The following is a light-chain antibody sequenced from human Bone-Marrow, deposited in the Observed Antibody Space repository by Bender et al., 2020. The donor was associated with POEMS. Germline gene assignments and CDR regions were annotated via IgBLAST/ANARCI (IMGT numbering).Light chain of an antibody. CDR3: QAWDGSTAV. Sequence: VLTQPPSVSVSPGQTAKITCAGDKLGNKHAFWYQQKAGQSPLLVIYQDTNRPSGIPERFSGSNSGNTATLTISGTRPMDEADYYCQAWDGSTAVFGTGTEVVVL. CDR1: KLGNKH. CDR2: QDT. V-gene: IGLV3-1*01. J-gene: IGLJ1*01.